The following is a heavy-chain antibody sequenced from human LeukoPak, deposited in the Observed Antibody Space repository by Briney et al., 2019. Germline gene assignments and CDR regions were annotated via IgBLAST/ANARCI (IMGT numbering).Heavy chain of an antibody. CDR2: IKSDGSYT. CDR1: GFTFSSYG. Sequence: GGSLRLSCAASGFTFSSYGMHWVRQAPGKGLVWVSRIKSDGSYTSYADSVKGRFTISRDNAKNTLYLQMNSLRAEDTAVYYCARGSGTYCDSWGQGTLVTVSS. V-gene: IGHV3-74*01. J-gene: IGHJ4*02. D-gene: IGHD3-10*01. CDR3: ARGSGTYCDS.